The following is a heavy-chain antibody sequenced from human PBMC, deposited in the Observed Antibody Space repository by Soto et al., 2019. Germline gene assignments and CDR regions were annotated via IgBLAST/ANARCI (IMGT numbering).Heavy chain of an antibody. Sequence: EVQLVESGGGLVQPGESLRVSCAASGFTFSSYAMNWVRQAPGEGLEWLSYISGSGSVIKYADSVKARVTVSRDYAKNSLFLQLASLSDEDTAVYYYARDKAVPGKRYFYGMDVWGQGTTVTVSS. V-gene: IGHV3-48*02. CDR1: GFTFSSYA. CDR3: ARDKAVPGKRYFYGMDV. CDR2: ISGSGSVI. D-gene: IGHD6-19*01. J-gene: IGHJ6*02.